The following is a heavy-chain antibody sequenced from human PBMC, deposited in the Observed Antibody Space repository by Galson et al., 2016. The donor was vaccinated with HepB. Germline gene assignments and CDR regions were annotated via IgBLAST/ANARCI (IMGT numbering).Heavy chain of an antibody. V-gene: IGHV3-53*01. CDR3: TRGWIREYSSGNGGGNGGDH. CDR2: LYASGKT. Sequence: SLRLSCAASGSIVSSNYMNWVRQAPGNGLEWVSVLYASGKTYYADSVKGRFTISRDNSKNILFLQMNSLRAEDTAVYYCTRGWIREYSSGNGGGNGGDHWGQGTLVTVSS. J-gene: IGHJ4*02. D-gene: IGHD2-21*01. CDR1: GSIVSSNY.